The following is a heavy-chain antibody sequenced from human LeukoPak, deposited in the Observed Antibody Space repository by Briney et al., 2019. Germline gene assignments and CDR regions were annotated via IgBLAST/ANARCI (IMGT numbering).Heavy chain of an antibody. Sequence: PSETLSLTCAVYGGSFSGYYWSWIRQPPGKGLEWIGEINHSGSTNYNPSLKSRVTISVDTSKNQFSLKLNSVTAADTAVYYCAKHFYYALDVWGQGTTVTVSS. V-gene: IGHV4-34*01. J-gene: IGHJ6*02. CDR1: GGSFSGYY. CDR2: INHSGST. CDR3: AKHFYYALDV.